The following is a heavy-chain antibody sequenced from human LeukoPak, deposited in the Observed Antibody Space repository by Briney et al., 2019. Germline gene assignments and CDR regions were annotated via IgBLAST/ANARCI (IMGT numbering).Heavy chain of an antibody. V-gene: IGHV1-69*10. J-gene: IGHJ3*02. D-gene: IGHD5/OR15-5a*01. CDR1: GGTFTSNA. CDR3: ARHIVCPPRGYPFNLIDI. CDR2: IIPILAIA. Sequence: ASVKVSCRASGGTFTSNAMSWVRQAPGQELEWMGGIIPILAIANYAQKFQGRDTITADKSTSTAYMELKSLRNDDTAVYYCARHIVCPPRGYPFNLIDIWGPGTLVTVSS.